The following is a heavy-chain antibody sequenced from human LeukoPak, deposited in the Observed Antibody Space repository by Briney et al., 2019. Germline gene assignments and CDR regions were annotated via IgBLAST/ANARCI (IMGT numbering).Heavy chain of an antibody. CDR2: IYHSGST. V-gene: IGHV4-30-2*01. Sequence: PSQTLSLTCAVSGGSISSGGYSWSWIRQPPGKGLEWIGYIYHSGSTYYYPSLKSRVTISVDRSKNQFSLKLSSVTAADTAVYYCARARILDAFDIWGQGTMVTVSS. CDR3: ARARILDAFDI. CDR1: GGSISSGGYS. J-gene: IGHJ3*02.